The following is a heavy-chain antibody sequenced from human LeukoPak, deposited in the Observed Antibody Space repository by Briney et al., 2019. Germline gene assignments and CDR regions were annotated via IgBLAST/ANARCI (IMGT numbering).Heavy chain of an antibody. CDR2: ISSSSSYI. J-gene: IGHJ6*03. CDR3: ARSYGSGSYDLYYYYMDV. D-gene: IGHD3-10*01. V-gene: IGHV3-21*01. Sequence: GGSLRLSCAGSGFTFSSYSMNWVRQAPGKGLEWVSSISSSSSYIYYADSVKGRFIISRDNAKNSLYLQMNSLRAEDTAVYYCARSYGSGSYDLYYYYMDVWGKGTTVTVSS. CDR1: GFTFSSYS.